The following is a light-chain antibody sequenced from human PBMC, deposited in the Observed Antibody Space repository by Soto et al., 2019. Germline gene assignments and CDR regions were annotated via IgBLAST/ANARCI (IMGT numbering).Light chain of an antibody. CDR1: QDIDSY. V-gene: IGKV1-39*01. CDR2: GAS. Sequence: DIQMTQSPSSLSASVGDRVTITCRASQDIDSYLNWYQQKPGKAPNLLIYGASSLHSGVPSRFSGSGSGTDFTLTISSLQPEDFATYYCQQTYRTPYTFGQGTKLEIK. J-gene: IGKJ2*01. CDR3: QQTYRTPYT.